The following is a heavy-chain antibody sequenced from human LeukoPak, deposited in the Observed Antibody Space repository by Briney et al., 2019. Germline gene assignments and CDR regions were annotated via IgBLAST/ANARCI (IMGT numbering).Heavy chain of an antibody. V-gene: IGHV4-34*01. CDR3: ARSYGLCSGGSCYQDWFDP. Sequence: SETLSLTCAVYGGSFSGYYWSWIRQPPGKGLEWIGEINHSGSTNYNPSLKSRVTISVDRSKNQFSLKLSSVTAADTAVYYCARSYGLCSGGSCYQDWFDPWGQGTLVTVSS. CDR2: INHSGST. CDR1: GGSFSGYY. D-gene: IGHD2-15*01. J-gene: IGHJ5*02.